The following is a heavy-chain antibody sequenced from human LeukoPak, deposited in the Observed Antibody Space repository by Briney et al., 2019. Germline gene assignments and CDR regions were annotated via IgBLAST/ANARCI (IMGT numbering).Heavy chain of an antibody. CDR1: GGTFSSYA. V-gene: IGHV1-69*05. J-gene: IGHJ6*03. D-gene: IGHD6-19*01. Sequence: SVKVSCKASGGTFSSYAISWVRHAPGQGLEWMGGIIPIFGTANYAQKFQGRVTITTDESTSTAYMELSSLRSEDTAVYYCASCRGWYYYYYMDVWGKGTTVTVSS. CDR2: IIPIFGTA. CDR3: ASCRGWYYYYYMDV.